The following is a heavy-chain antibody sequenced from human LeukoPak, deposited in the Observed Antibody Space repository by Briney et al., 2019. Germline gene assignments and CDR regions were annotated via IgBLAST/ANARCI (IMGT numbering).Heavy chain of an antibody. J-gene: IGHJ4*02. V-gene: IGHV3-30-3*01. D-gene: IGHD6-13*01. Sequence: GRSLRLSCAASGFTFSSYAMHWVHQAPGKGLEWVAVISYDGSNKYYADSVKGRFTISRDNSKNTLYLQMNSLRAEDTAVYYCAREHSSSWWSFDYWGQGTLVTVSS. CDR1: GFTFSSYA. CDR2: ISYDGSNK. CDR3: AREHSSSWWSFDY.